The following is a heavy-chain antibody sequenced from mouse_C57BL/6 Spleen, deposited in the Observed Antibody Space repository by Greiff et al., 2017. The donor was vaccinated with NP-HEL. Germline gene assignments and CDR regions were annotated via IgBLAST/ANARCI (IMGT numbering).Heavy chain of an antibody. CDR2: IRLKSDNYAT. CDR3: TVYDYDDGSWFAY. Sequence: EVQLVESGGGLVQPGGSMKLSCVASGFTFSNYWMNWVRQSPEKGLEWVAQIRLKSDNYATHYAESVKGRFTISRDDSKSSVYLQMNNLRAADTGIYYCTVYDYDDGSWFAYWGQGTLVTVSA. V-gene: IGHV6-3*01. CDR1: GFTFSNYW. D-gene: IGHD2-4*01. J-gene: IGHJ3*01.